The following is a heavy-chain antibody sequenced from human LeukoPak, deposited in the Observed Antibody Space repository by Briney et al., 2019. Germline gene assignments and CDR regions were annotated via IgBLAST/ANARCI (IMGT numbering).Heavy chain of an antibody. J-gene: IGHJ4*02. CDR1: GYSFTNYW. CDR2: NYPSDSDA. Sequence: GESLKISCEGSGYSFTNYWIGWVRQMPGKGLEWMGINYPSDSDARYSPSFQGQVTISADKSINTAYLQWSSLKASDTAMYYCARHTQHGEDYWGQGTLVTVSS. V-gene: IGHV5-51*01. D-gene: IGHD2-21*01. CDR3: ARHTQHGEDY.